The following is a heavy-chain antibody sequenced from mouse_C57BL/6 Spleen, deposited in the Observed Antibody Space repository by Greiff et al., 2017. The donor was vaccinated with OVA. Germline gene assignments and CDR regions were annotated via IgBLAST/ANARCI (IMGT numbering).Heavy chain of an antibody. Sequence: EVQRVESGPGLVKPSQSLSLTCSVTGYSITSGYYWNWIRQFPGNLLEWVGYISYDGSNNYNPSLKNQISITRDTSMNQFFLKVNSVTTEDTATYYCARGGYYGSSYDWYVDVWGTGTTVTVSS. CDR2: ISYDGSN. J-gene: IGHJ1*03. D-gene: IGHD1-1*01. V-gene: IGHV3-6*01. CDR1: GYSITSGYY. CDR3: ARGGYYGSSYDWYVDV.